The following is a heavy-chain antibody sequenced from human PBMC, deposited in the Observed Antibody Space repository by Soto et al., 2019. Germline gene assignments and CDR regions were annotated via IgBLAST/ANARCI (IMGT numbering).Heavy chain of an antibody. CDR2: IYYSGST. J-gene: IGHJ4*02. Sequence: SETLSLTYTVSGGSISSYYWSWIRQPPGKGLEWIGYIYYSGSTNYNPSLKSRVTISVDTSKNQFSLKLSSVTAADTAVYYCARGASGSCFDYWGQGTLVTVSS. CDR3: ARGASGSCFDY. V-gene: IGHV4-59*01. CDR1: GGSISSYY. D-gene: IGHD1-26*01.